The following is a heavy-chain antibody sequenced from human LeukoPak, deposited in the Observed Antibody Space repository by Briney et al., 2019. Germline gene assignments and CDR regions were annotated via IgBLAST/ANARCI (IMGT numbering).Heavy chain of an antibody. J-gene: IGHJ4*02. CDR1: GFTFSNYA. D-gene: IGHD3-22*01. CDR2: ISNSDDST. V-gene: IGHV3-23*01. Sequence: GGSLRLSCAASGFTFSNYAMSWVRQAPGKGLEWASTISNSDDSTYYADSVKGRFTISRDNAKNSLYLQMNSLRAEDTAVYYCARGPPNHYDSSGYVLWGQGTLVTVSS. CDR3: ARGPPNHYDSSGYVL.